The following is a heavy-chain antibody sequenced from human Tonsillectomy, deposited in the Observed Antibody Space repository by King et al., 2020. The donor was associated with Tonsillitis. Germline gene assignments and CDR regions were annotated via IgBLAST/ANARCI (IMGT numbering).Heavy chain of an antibody. Sequence: QLQESGPGLVKPSENLSLTCAVSGYSISGGYYWGWIRQPPGKGLEWIGSIYQSGSTYYNPSLKSRVTISVATSKNQFSLRLNSVTAADTAVYYCARGGTAAAGTIDYWGQGTLVTASS. J-gene: IGHJ4*02. D-gene: IGHD6-13*01. V-gene: IGHV4-38-2*01. CDR1: GYSISGGYY. CDR2: IYQSGST. CDR3: ARGGTAAAGTIDY.